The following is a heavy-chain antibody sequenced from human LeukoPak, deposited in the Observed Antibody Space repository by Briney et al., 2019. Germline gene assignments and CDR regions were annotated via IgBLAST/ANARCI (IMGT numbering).Heavy chain of an antibody. Sequence: PGGSLRLSCAASGFTFSTYNMHWVRQAPGKGLEWVSSISGTSRSTYIYYADSVKGRFTISRDNAKNSLYLQMNSLRAEDTAVYYCARARASWQWLVPQYFDYWGQGTLVTVSS. J-gene: IGHJ4*02. V-gene: IGHV3-21*04. D-gene: IGHD6-19*01. CDR2: ISGTSRSTYI. CDR1: GFTFSTYN. CDR3: ARARASWQWLVPQYFDY.